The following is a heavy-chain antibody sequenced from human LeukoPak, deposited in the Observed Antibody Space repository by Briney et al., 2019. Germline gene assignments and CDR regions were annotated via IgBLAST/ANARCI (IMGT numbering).Heavy chain of an antibody. J-gene: IGHJ4*02. CDR1: GFIFSSSW. CDR2: IKKDGSEK. CDR3: ASEGGAVAPNYFNS. V-gene: IGHV3-7*01. Sequence: GGSLRLSCAASGFIFSSSWMSWVRQAPGKGLEWVANIKKDGSEKYYVDSVRGRFTISRDNAKKSLYLQMNSLRVEDTAVYYRASEGGAVAPNYFNSWGQGTLVTVSS. D-gene: IGHD3-16*01.